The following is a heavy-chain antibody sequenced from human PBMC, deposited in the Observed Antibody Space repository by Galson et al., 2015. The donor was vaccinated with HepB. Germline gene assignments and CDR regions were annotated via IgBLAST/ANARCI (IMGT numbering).Heavy chain of an antibody. Sequence: SLRLSCAASGFTFSSYSMNWVRQAPGKGLEWVSYISSSSSTIYYADSVKGRFTISRDNAKNSLYLQMNSLRAEDTAVYYCARDGRNTFVDYWGQGTLVTVSS. J-gene: IGHJ4*02. CDR1: GFTFSSYS. D-gene: IGHD2-2*02. CDR2: ISSSSSTI. CDR3: ARDGRNTFVDY. V-gene: IGHV3-48*01.